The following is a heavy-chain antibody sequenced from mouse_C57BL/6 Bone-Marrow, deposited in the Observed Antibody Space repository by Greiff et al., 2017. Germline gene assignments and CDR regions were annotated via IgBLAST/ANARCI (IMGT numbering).Heavy chain of an antibody. CDR2: IYPRDGST. V-gene: IGHV1-85*01. D-gene: IGHD1-1*01. CDR1: GYTFTSYD. Sequence: QVQLQQSGPELVKPGASVKLSCKASGYTFTSYDINWVKQRPGQGLEWIGWIYPRDGSTKYNEKFKGKARLTVYTSSSTAYMELHSLTSEDAAVYFCAREDYYGSSSWFAYWGQGTLVTVSA. CDR3: AREDYYGSSSWFAY. J-gene: IGHJ3*01.